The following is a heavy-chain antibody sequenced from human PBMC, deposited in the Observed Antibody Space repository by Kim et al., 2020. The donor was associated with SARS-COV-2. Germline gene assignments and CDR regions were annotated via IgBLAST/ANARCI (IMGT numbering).Heavy chain of an antibody. D-gene: IGHD6-19*01. CDR1: GYTFTTYA. CDR3: AREGHSRGSLGFDN. Sequence: ASVKVSCKASGYTFTTYALYWVRQAPGQSLEWLGWINAGNGNTRYSQNFQGRVIIPRDTSASTVYMELSSLRSEDTAIYYCAREGHSRGSLGFDNWGLGTRVTLSS. J-gene: IGHJ4*02. V-gene: IGHV1-3*01. CDR2: INAGNGNT.